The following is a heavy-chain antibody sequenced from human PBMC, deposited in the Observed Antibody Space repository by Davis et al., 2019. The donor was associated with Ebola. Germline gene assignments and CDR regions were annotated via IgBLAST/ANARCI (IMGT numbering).Heavy chain of an antibody. Sequence: AGSLTLSCAVYGGSFSGYYWSWIRQPPGKGLEWIGEINHSGSTNYNPSLKSRVTISVDTSKNQFSLKLSSVTAADTAVYYCAGDSSITMVRNDAFDIWGQGTMVTVSS. D-gene: IGHD3-10*01. J-gene: IGHJ3*02. CDR1: GGSFSGYY. V-gene: IGHV4-34*01. CDR3: AGDSSITMVRNDAFDI. CDR2: INHSGST.